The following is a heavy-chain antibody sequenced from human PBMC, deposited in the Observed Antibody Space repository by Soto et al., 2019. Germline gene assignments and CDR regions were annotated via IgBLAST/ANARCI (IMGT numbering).Heavy chain of an antibody. J-gene: IGHJ4*02. CDR1: GGSISSNSYY. CDR3: ASHAAYDSVWGNSDGNDY. CDR2: IYYSGAT. Sequence: QLQLQESGPGLVKPSETLSLACTVSGGSISSNSYYWDWIRQPPGKGLEWIGSIYYSGATYYNPSLQSRVTRSVTTSKNHFSLHLSSVTAADTAVYYCASHAAYDSVWGNSDGNDYWGQGTLVTVSS. V-gene: IGHV4-39*01. D-gene: IGHD3-16*01.